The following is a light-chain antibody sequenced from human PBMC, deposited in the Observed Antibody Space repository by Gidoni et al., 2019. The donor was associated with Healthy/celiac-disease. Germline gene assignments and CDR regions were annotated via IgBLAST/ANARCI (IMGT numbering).Light chain of an antibody. CDR2: YDD. Sequence: SVLTQPPAVSEAPRQGVTSSCSGRSSNIGNNDVNWYQHLPGKAPKLLIYYDDLLPSGVSDRFSGTKSGTSASLAISGLQSEDEADYYCAAWDASLNGVIFGGGTKLTVL. CDR1: SSNIGNND. CDR3: AAWDASLNGVI. J-gene: IGLJ2*01. V-gene: IGLV1-36*01.